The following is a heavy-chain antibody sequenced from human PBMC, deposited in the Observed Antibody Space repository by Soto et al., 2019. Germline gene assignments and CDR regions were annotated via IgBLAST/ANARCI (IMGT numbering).Heavy chain of an antibody. J-gene: IGHJ4*02. CDR1: GFTFSSYS. Sequence: AASGFTFSSYSMNWVRQSPGKGLEWVSYISSSSSTIYYADSVKGRFTISRDNAKNSLYLQMNSLRAEDTAVYYCAREGRDGWELNYFDYWGQGTLVTVSS. CDR2: ISSSSSTI. CDR3: AREGRDGWELNYFDY. V-gene: IGHV3-48*01. D-gene: IGHD1-26*01.